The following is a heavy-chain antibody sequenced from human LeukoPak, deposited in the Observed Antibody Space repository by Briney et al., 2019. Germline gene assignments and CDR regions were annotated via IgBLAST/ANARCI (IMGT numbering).Heavy chain of an antibody. CDR3: ARARIPSGYDSGPYYFDY. D-gene: IGHD5-12*01. CDR1: RGSISSGGYY. V-gene: IGHV4-31*03. CDR2: IYYSGST. Sequence: SETLSLTCTVSRGSISSGGYYWSWIRQHPGKGLEWIGYIYYSGSTYYNPSLKSRVTISVDTSKNQFSLKLSSVTAADTAVYYCARARIPSGYDSGPYYFDYWGQGTLVTVSS. J-gene: IGHJ4*02.